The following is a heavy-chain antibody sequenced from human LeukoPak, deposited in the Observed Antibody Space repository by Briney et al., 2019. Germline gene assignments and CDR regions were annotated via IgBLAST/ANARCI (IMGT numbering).Heavy chain of an antibody. Sequence: GGSLRLSCAASGFTFSSYAMAWVRQAPGKGLEWVSAISGSRNNTYYADSVKGRFTISRDNSKNTLYLQMYSLRAEDTAVYYCAKDRESYYCSSSNCYLDYWGQGTLVTVSS. CDR3: AKDRESYYCSSSNCYLDY. V-gene: IGHV3-23*01. D-gene: IGHD2-2*01. J-gene: IGHJ4*02. CDR1: GFTFSSYA. CDR2: ISGSRNNT.